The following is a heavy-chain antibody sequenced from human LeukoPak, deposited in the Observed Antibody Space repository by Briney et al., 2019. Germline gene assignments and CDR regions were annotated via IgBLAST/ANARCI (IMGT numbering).Heavy chain of an antibody. Sequence: GASVKVSCQASGYSFTDNYMHWVRQDPGQGLEWIGWINSGSGDTNYAQKFQGRVTVTRDTSSSTTYMEVSNLRSDDTAVYHCVRERRATADYWGQGTLVTVSS. D-gene: IGHD1-26*01. V-gene: IGHV1-2*02. CDR3: VRERRATADY. CDR2: INSGSGDT. J-gene: IGHJ4*02. CDR1: GYSFTDNY.